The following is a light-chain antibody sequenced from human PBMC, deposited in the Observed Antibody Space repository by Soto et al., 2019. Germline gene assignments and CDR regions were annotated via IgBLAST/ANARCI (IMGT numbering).Light chain of an antibody. Sequence: TVCRSVSQSVSSYLAWYQQKPGQAPRLLIYDASNRATGIPARFSGSGSGTDFTLTIGRLEPEDFAVYYCQQRSNWPAFAFGPGTKVDIK. CDR3: QQRSNWPAFA. J-gene: IGKJ3*01. CDR2: DAS. CDR1: QSVSSY. V-gene: IGKV3-11*01.